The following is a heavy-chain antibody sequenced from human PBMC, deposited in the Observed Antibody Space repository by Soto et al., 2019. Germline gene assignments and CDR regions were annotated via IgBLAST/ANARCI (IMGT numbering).Heavy chain of an antibody. V-gene: IGHV3-23*01. J-gene: IGHJ4*02. CDR1: GFTFSSYA. Sequence: SGGSLRLSCAASGFTFSSYAMSWVRQAPGKGLEWVSAISGSGGSTYYADSVKGRFTISRDNSKNTLYLQMNSLRAEDTAVYYCAKAIVVVPAARWPHFDYWGQGTLVTVSS. CDR3: AKAIVVVPAARWPHFDY. CDR2: ISGSGGST. D-gene: IGHD2-2*01.